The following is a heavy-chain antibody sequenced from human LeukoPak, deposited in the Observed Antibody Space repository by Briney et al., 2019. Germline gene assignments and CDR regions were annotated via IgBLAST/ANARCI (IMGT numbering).Heavy chain of an antibody. D-gene: IGHD3-3*01. V-gene: IGHV4-39*01. CDR3: VSYYDFWSGYYRGTGMDV. CDR2: IYYSGST. J-gene: IGHJ6*02. CDR1: GGSISSSSYY. Sequence: SETLSLTCTVSGGSISSSSYYWGWIRQPPGKGLEWIGSIYYSGSTYYNPSLKSRVTISVDTSKNQFPLKLSSVTAADTAVYYCVSYYDFWSGYYRGTGMDVWGQGTTVTVSS.